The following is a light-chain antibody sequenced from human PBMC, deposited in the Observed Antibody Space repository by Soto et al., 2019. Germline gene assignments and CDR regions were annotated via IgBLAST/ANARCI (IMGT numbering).Light chain of an antibody. CDR3: QQYKVYSQT. CDR1: QSITNW. J-gene: IGKJ1*01. Sequence: DIQMTHSPSTLSASVGDRVTITCRASQSITNWVAWYQQKPGKAPKLLIYDASTLESGVPSRFSGSGSGTEFTLTISSLQADDFASYYCQQYKVYSQTFGQGTKVDIK. V-gene: IGKV1-5*01. CDR2: DAS.